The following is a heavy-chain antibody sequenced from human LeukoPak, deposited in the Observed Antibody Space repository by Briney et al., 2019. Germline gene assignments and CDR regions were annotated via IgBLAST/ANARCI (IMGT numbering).Heavy chain of an antibody. D-gene: IGHD5-12*01. J-gene: IGHJ4*02. CDR1: GYTFTGYY. Sequence: ASVKVSCKASGYTFTGYYMHWVRQAPGQGLEWMGWIDPNSGGTNYAQNLQGRVTMTTDTSTSTAYMELRSLRSDDTAVYYCASDSGYSGYDYAYWGQGTLVTVSS. CDR2: IDPNSGGT. CDR3: ASDSGYSGYDYAY. V-gene: IGHV1-2*02.